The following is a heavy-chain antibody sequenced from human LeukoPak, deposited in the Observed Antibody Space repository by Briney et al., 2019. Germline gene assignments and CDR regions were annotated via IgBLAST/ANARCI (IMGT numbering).Heavy chain of an antibody. J-gene: IGHJ5*02. D-gene: IGHD5-18*01. CDR2: IYYSGTT. V-gene: IGHV4-59*01. CDR1: GGSINRYF. CDR3: ARASGYSYGLYNWFDP. Sequence: SETLSLTCTVSGGSINRYFWSWIRQPPGKGLEWIGHIYYSGTTNYNPSLKSRVTVSVDMSKNQFSLKLTSVTAADTAVYYCARASGYSYGLYNWFDPWGQGTLVTVSS.